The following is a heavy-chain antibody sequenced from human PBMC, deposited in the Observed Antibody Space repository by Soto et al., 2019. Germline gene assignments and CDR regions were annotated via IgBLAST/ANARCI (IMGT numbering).Heavy chain of an antibody. CDR3: ARFQYTVVTALDI. D-gene: IGHD2-15*01. Sequence: QVQLQESGPRLVKPSETLSLTCSVSGVSIGSHFWSWIRQAPGKGPELVGYIYHTVNTNYNPDLKSRVTISMDTSENQLSLQLSSVTAADTAVYYCARFQYTVVTALDIWGQGTMVTVSS. V-gene: IGHV4-59*11. CDR1: GVSIGSHF. J-gene: IGHJ3*02. CDR2: IYHTVNT.